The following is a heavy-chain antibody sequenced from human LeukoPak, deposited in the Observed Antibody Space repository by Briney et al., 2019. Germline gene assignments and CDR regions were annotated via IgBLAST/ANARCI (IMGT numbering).Heavy chain of an antibody. D-gene: IGHD3-22*01. J-gene: IGHJ3*02. CDR3: SRDGILSDDSGFDI. Sequence: TGGSLRLSCEASGFTFSDYILDWVRQAPGKGLEWVGRIRRRSKNYTTEYAASVKDRFLISRDDSKNSLYLHMNGLKTEDTAVYYCSRDGILSDDSGFDIWGQGTMVTVSS. V-gene: IGHV3-72*01. CDR1: GFTFSDYI. CDR2: IRRRSKNYTT.